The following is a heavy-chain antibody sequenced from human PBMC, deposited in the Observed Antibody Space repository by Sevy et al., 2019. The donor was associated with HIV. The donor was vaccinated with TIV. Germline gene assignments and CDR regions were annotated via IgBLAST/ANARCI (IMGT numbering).Heavy chain of an antibody. CDR2: IGGSADYT. CDR3: AKGVSEHSYSDY. Sequence: GGSLRLSCVTSGFTFSSYAMSWVRQTPGKGLEWVSAIGGSADYTYYADSVNGRFTISRDNSKNTRYLQMNGLRAEDTAVYYCAKGVSEHSYSDYWGQGTLVTVSS. V-gene: IGHV3-23*01. CDR1: GFTFSSYA. D-gene: IGHD3-10*01. J-gene: IGHJ4*02.